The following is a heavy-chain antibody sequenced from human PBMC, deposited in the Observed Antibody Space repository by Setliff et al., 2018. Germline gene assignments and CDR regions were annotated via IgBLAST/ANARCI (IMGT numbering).Heavy chain of an antibody. Sequence: SETLSLTCTVSGGSISDYYWSWIRQAPGKGLEWIGYIYYGGSTNYNPSLNSRVAIPVDTSKNQFSLKLSSVTAADTAVYYCARVMGGYCSGGSCESDYWGQGTLVTVSS. V-gene: IGHV4-59*08. J-gene: IGHJ4*02. CDR2: IYYGGST. CDR1: GGSISDYY. D-gene: IGHD2-15*01. CDR3: ARVMGGYCSGGSCESDY.